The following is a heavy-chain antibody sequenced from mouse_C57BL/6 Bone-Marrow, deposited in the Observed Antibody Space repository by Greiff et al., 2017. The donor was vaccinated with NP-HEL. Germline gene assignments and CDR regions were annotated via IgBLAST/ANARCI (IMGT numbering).Heavy chain of an antibody. CDR2: INPYNGGT. V-gene: IGHV1-19*01. CDR1: GYTFTDYY. J-gene: IGHJ1*03. D-gene: IGHD1-1*01. Sequence: EVKLQQSGPVLVKPGASVKMSCKASGYTFTDYYMNWVKQSHGKSLEWIGVINPYNGGTSYNQKFKGKATLTVDKSSSTAYMELNSLTSEDSAVYYCARVVATRYFDVWGTGTTVTVSS. CDR3: ARVVATRYFDV.